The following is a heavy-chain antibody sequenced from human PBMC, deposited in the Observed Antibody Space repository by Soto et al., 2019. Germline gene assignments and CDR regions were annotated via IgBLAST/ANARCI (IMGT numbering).Heavy chain of an antibody. CDR1: GGSISSSSYY. J-gene: IGHJ5*02. V-gene: IGHV4-39*01. CDR3: ARHFDPHQRITIFGVVIRADWFDP. Sequence: SETLSLTCAVYGGSISSSSYYWGWIRQPPGKGLEWIGSIYYSGSTYYNPSLKSRVTISVDTSKNQFSLKLSSVTAADTAVYYCARHFDPHQRITIFGVVIRADWFDPWGQGTLVTVSS. D-gene: IGHD3-3*01. CDR2: IYYSGST.